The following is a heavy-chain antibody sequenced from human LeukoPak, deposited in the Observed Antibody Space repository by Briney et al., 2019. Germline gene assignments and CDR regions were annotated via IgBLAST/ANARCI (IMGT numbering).Heavy chain of an antibody. Sequence: GGSPRLSCAASGFTFSSYAMSWVRQAPGKGLEWVSTISATGGSTFYADSVKGRFTISRDNSKGTLYLQINSLRAEDTAVYFCAKVQTTVVSPPDSWGQGTLVTVSS. CDR2: ISATGGST. J-gene: IGHJ4*02. CDR3: AKVQTTVVSPPDS. CDR1: GFTFSSYA. V-gene: IGHV3-23*01. D-gene: IGHD4-23*01.